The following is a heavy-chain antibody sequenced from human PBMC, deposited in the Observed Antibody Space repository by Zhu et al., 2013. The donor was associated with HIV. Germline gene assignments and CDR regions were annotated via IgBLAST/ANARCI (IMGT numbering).Heavy chain of an antibody. CDR1: GFTFSSYA. V-gene: IGHV3-23*01. CDR3: ARDLYYYDSSGYPTSDAFDI. CDR2: ISGSGGST. D-gene: IGHD3-22*01. J-gene: IGHJ3*02. Sequence: EVQLLESGGGLVQPGGSLRLSCAASGFTFSSYAMSWVRQAPGKGLEWVSAISGSGGSTYYADSVKGRFTISRDNSKNTLYLQMNSLRAEDTAVYYCARDLYYYDSSGYPTSDAFDIWGQGTMVTVSS.